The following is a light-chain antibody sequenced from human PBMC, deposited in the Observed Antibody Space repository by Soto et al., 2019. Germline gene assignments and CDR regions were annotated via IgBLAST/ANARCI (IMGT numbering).Light chain of an antibody. CDR2: KAS. Sequence: DIQMTQSPXTLSGSVGARVTITCRASQTISSWLAWYQQKPGKAPKLLIYKASTLKSGVPSRFSGSGSGTEFTLTISSLQPDDFATYYCQHYNSYSEAFGQGTKVDI. J-gene: IGKJ1*01. CDR1: QTISSW. CDR3: QHYNSYSEA. V-gene: IGKV1-5*03.